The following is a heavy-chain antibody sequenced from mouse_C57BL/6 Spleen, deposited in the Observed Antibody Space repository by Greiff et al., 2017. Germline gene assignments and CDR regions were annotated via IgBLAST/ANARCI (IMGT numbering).Heavy chain of an antibody. J-gene: IGHJ4*01. CDR2: IYPGSGST. V-gene: IGHV1-55*01. Sequence: VQLQQPGAELVKPGASVKMSCKASGYTFTSYWITWVKQRPGQGLEWIGDIYPGSGSTNYNEKFKSKATLTVDTSSSTAYMQLSSLTSEDSAVYYCANYYGSSWAMDYWGQGTSVTVSS. D-gene: IGHD1-1*01. CDR3: ANYYGSSWAMDY. CDR1: GYTFTSYW.